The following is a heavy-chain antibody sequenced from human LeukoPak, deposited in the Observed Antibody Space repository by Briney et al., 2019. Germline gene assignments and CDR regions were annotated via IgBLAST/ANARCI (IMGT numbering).Heavy chain of an antibody. D-gene: IGHD3-22*01. CDR3: ARDPSPDYYDSSGYAFDI. CDR2: INPSGGST. CDR1: GYTFTSYY. Sequence: ASVKVSCKASGYTFTSYYMHWVRQAPGQGLEWMGIINPSGGSTSYAQEFQGRVTMTRDTSTSTVYMELSSLRSEDTAVYYCARDPSPDYYDSSGYAFDIWGQGTMVTVSS. J-gene: IGHJ3*02. V-gene: IGHV1-46*01.